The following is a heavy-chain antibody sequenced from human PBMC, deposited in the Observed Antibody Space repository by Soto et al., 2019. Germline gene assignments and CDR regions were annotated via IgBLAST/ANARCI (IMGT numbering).Heavy chain of an antibody. D-gene: IGHD2-15*01. CDR1: GFTFSDYA. V-gene: IGHV3-30*04. Sequence: QVQLVESGGGVVQPGRSLRLSCAASGFTFSDYAMHWVRQAPGKGLEWVAVMSDEGSIEFNGDSVKGRFTISRDNSKKMLYLEMNSLRPEDTAVYYCATCSAGRCYGALGGTLDYYGMDVWGQGTTVTVSS. CDR3: ATCSAGRCYGALGGTLDYYGMDV. J-gene: IGHJ6*02. CDR2: MSDEGSIE.